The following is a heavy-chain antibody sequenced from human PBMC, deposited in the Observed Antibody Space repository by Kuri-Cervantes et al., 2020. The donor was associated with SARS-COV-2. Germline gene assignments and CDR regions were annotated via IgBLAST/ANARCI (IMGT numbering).Heavy chain of an antibody. J-gene: IGHJ4*02. D-gene: IGHD6-19*01. CDR1: GFSLSTSGVG. Sequence: SGPMLVKPTQTLTLTCTFSGFSLSTSGVGVGWIRQPPGKALEWLALIYWDDDKRYGPSLKSRLTITKDTSKNQVVLTMTNMDPVDTATYYCAHRRSGWGYFDYWGQGTLVTVSS. CDR3: AHRRSGWGYFDY. CDR2: IYWDDDK. V-gene: IGHV2-5*05.